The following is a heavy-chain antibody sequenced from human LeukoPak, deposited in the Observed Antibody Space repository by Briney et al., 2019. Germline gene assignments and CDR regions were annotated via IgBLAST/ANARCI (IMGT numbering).Heavy chain of an antibody. Sequence: ASVKVSCKASGYTFTGYYMHWVRQAPGQGLEWMGWINPNSGGTNYAQKFQGRVTMTRDTSTSAAYMELSRLRSDDTAVYYCARRSSYDYVWGSTFDYWGQGTLVTVSS. CDR3: ARRSSYDYVWGSTFDY. V-gene: IGHV1-2*02. J-gene: IGHJ4*02. CDR1: GYTFTGYY. D-gene: IGHD3-16*01. CDR2: INPNSGGT.